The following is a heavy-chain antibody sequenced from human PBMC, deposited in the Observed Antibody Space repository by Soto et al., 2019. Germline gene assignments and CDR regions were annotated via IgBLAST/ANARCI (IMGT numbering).Heavy chain of an antibody. CDR1: GDTLSTHG. D-gene: IGHD5-18*01. V-gene: IGHV1-69*01. CDR2: TIPIIGTT. Sequence: QVQLVQSGAEVKKPGSSVKVSCKASGDTLSTHGISWVRQAPGQGLEWMGGTIPIIGTTDYAEKFQGRVTIPADEATTTPSMELSSLRPDDPAVYYCPPGDSGDTGPPWGKGPLFTVS. CDR3: PPGDSGDTGPP. J-gene: IGHJ5*02.